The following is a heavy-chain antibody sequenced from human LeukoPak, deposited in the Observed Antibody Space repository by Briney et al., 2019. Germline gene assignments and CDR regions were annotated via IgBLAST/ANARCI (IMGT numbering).Heavy chain of an antibody. V-gene: IGHV4-61*01. J-gene: IGHJ4*02. CDR2: IYTSGST. Sequence: PSETLSLTCTVSGVSVSSGTYYWTWIRQPPGKGLEWIGNIYTSGSTNYSPSLKSRLTISLDTSKNRFSLKLSSVTAADTAVYYCARKAYYYDSDGYSQLDYWGQGTLVTVSS. D-gene: IGHD3-22*01. CDR3: ARKAYYYDSDGYSQLDY. CDR1: GVSVSSGTYY.